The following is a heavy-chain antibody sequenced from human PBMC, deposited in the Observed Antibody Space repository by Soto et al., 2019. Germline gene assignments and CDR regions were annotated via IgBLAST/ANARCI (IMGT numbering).Heavy chain of an antibody. CDR1: GGSISSGGYY. V-gene: IGHV4-31*03. CDR2: IYYSGST. Sequence: QVQLQESGPGLVKPSQTLSLTCTVSGGSISSGGYYWSWIRQRPGQGLEWIGYIYYSGSTYYNPSLKSRVTISVDTSKNQFSLKLRSVTAADTAVYYCARGELRFWFDPWGQGTLVTVSS. J-gene: IGHJ5*02. D-gene: IGHD1-26*01. CDR3: ARGELRFWFDP.